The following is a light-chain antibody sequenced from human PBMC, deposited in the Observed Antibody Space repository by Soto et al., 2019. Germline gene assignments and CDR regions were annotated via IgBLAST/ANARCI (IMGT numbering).Light chain of an antibody. CDR1: ISDVGGYNF. CDR2: DVS. V-gene: IGLV2-14*03. J-gene: IGLJ1*01. CDR3: SSFTGSHYV. Sequence: QSALTQPASVSGSPGQSITISCTGTISDVGGYNFVSWYQQYPGKAPKLMICDVSNRPSGLSNRFSGSKSGNTASLIISGLQAEDEADYYCSSFTGSHYVFRTGTKLNLL.